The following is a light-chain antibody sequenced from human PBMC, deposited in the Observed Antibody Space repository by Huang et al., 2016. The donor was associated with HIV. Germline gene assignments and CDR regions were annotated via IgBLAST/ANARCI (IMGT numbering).Light chain of an antibody. CDR2: VGS. V-gene: IGKV2-28*01. CDR3: MQALQAPPT. Sequence: DIVLPQSPLPLPVTPGEPASISCRSSQSLLHSSGYNYVDWSVKKPGQSPQLLIFVGSERASGVPGRFSGSGSGTDFTLRSSGVEAEDVGVYYCMQALQAPPTFGQGTKVEIK. J-gene: IGKJ1*01. CDR1: QSLLHSSGYNY.